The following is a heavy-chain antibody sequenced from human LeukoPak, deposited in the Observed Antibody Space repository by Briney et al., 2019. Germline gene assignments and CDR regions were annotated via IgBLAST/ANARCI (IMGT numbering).Heavy chain of an antibody. CDR1: GFTFSRYE. CDR2: ISGGGTTI. Sequence: PGGSLRLSCAASGFTFSRYEMNWVRQAPGKGLEWVSYISGGGTTIFYADSVKGRFTISRDNAKNSLYLHMNSLSAEDTALYFCATETENSNYDAFDIWGQGTSVTVSS. J-gene: IGHJ3*02. D-gene: IGHD4-11*01. V-gene: IGHV3-48*03. CDR3: ATETENSNYDAFDI.